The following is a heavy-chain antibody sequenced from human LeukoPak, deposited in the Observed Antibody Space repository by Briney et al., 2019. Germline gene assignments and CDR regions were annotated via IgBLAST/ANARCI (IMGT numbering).Heavy chain of an antibody. Sequence: PSETLSLNCSVSGGSISSYYWSWIRQPPGKGLEWIGYMDYSGSNYNPSLKSRVTISVDTSKNQLSLKLSSVTAADTAVYYCARYGDTRFDPWGQGTLVTVSP. CDR3: ARYGDTRFDP. J-gene: IGHJ5*02. D-gene: IGHD4-17*01. V-gene: IGHV4-59*01. CDR2: MDYSGS. CDR1: GGSISSYY.